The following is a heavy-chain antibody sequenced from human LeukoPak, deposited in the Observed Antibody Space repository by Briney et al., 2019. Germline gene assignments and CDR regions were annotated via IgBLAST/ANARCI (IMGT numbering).Heavy chain of an antibody. J-gene: IGHJ4*02. Sequence: GGSLRLSCAASGFTFSSYAMSWVRQAPGKGLEWVSIIYTGGSTYYADSVKGRFTISRDNSKNSLYLQVNSLRVEDTAVYYCARGGGGVVVLFDLWGQGTLVTVSS. CDR2: IYTGGST. V-gene: IGHV3-66*01. CDR1: GFTFSSYA. D-gene: IGHD2-15*01. CDR3: ARGGGGVVVLFDL.